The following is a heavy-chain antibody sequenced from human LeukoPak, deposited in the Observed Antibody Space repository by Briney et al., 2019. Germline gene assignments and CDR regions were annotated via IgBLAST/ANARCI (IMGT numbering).Heavy chain of an antibody. CDR3: ARHSRDGYNYDY. Sequence: SETLSLTCTVSGGSISSYYWSWIRQPPGKGLEWIGYIYYSGSTNYNPSLKSRVTISVDTSKNQFSLKLSSVTAADTAVYYCARHSRDGYNYDYWGQGTLVTVPS. V-gene: IGHV4-59*08. J-gene: IGHJ4*02. D-gene: IGHD5-24*01. CDR1: GGSISSYY. CDR2: IYYSGST.